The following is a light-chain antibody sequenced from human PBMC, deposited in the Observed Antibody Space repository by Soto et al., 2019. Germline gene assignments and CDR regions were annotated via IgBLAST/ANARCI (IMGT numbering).Light chain of an antibody. Sequence: EIVLTQSPGTLSLSPGERATLSCRASQSVSSSYLAWYQQKLGQAPRLLIYGASSRATGIPDRFSGSGSGTDFTLTISSLEPEDFAVYYCQQYGSSSWTFGQGNKVEIK. J-gene: IGKJ1*01. CDR3: QQYGSSSWT. CDR1: QSVSSSY. CDR2: GAS. V-gene: IGKV3-20*01.